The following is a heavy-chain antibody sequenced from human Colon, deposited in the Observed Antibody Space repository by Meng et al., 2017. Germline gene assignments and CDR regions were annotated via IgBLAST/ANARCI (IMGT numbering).Heavy chain of an antibody. J-gene: IGHJ4*02. CDR3: ATGYSSGQPY. CDR1: GGTFSSYA. D-gene: IGHD6-19*01. CDR2: INAGNGNT. Sequence: QVALVQSGAEVKKPGSSVKVSCKASGGTFSSYAISWVRQAPGQRLEWMGWINAGNGNTKYSEKFQSRVTITRDTAASTAYMELSSLTSEDTAVYYCATGYSSGQPYWGQGTLVTVFS. V-gene: IGHV1-3*01.